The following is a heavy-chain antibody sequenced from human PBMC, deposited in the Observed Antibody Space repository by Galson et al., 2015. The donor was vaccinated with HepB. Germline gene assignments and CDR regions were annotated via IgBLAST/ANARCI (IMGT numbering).Heavy chain of an antibody. Sequence: SVKVSCKASGYTFTSYDINWVRQATGQGLEWMGWMNPNSGNTGYAQKFQGRVTMTRNTSISTAYMELSSLRSEDTAVYYCARGAPSDDYGDYYFDYWGQGTLVTVSS. CDR2: MNPNSGNT. D-gene: IGHD4-17*01. V-gene: IGHV1-8*01. CDR1: GYTFTSYD. CDR3: ARGAPSDDYGDYYFDY. J-gene: IGHJ4*02.